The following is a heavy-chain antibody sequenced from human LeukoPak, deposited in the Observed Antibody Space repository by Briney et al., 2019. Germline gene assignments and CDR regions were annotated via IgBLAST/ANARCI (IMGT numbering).Heavy chain of an antibody. CDR1: GFTFSSYW. V-gene: IGHV3-7*01. J-gene: IGHJ4*02. CDR2: IKQDGSEK. CDR3: ARVSEGSGWSFDY. Sequence: PGGSLRLSCAASGFTFSSYWMSWVRQAPGKGLEWVANIKQDGSEKYYVDSVKGRFTISRDNAKNSLYLQMNSLRAEDTAVYYCARVSEGSGWSFDYWGQGTLVTVSS. D-gene: IGHD6-19*01.